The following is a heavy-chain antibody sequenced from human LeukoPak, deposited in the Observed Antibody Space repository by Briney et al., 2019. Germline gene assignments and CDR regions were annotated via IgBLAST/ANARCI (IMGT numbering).Heavy chain of an antibody. V-gene: IGHV3-21*01. CDR3: ARHEYSAGMNYGMDV. D-gene: IGHD4-11*01. CDR2: ISGGSSSI. J-gene: IGHJ6*02. Sequence: GGSLRLSCAASGFTFSTYHMNWVRQAPGKGLEWVSVISGGSSSIYYTDSVKGRFTISRDNAKNSLYLQMNSLRAEDTAVYYCARHEYSAGMNYGMDVWGQGTTVTVSS. CDR1: GFTFSTYH.